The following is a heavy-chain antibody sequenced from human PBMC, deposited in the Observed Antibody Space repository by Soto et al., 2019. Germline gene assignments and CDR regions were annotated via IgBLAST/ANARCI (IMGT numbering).Heavy chain of an antibody. V-gene: IGHV1-69*06. CDR2: IIPIFGTA. D-gene: IGHD3-22*01. CDR3: AVHHYYDSSGYYYYFDC. J-gene: IGHJ4*02. CDR1: GGTFSSYA. Sequence: QVQLVQSGAEVKKPGSSVKVSCKASGGTFSSYAISWVRQAPGQGLEWMGGIIPIFGTANYAQKFQGRVTITAGKYTSTAYMELSSLRSEDTAVYYCAVHHYYDSSGYYYYFDCWGQGTMVTVSS.